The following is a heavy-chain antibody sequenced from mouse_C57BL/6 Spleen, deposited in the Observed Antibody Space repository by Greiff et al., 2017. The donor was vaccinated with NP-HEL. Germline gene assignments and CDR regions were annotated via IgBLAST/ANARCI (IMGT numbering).Heavy chain of an antibody. CDR3: ARSFLEYAMDY. CDR2: IYPGSGST. CDR1: GYTFTSYW. V-gene: IGHV1-55*01. J-gene: IGHJ4*01. Sequence: VQLQQSGAELVKPGASVKMSCKASGYTFTSYWITWVKQRPGQGLEWIGDIYPGSGSTNYNEKFKSKATLTVDTSSSTAYMQLSSLTSEDSAVYYCARSFLEYAMDYWGQGTSVTVSS.